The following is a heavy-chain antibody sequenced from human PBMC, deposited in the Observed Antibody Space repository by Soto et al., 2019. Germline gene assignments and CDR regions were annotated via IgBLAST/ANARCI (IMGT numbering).Heavy chain of an antibody. CDR2: ISYDGSNK. D-gene: IGHD3-22*01. CDR3: ARSHYYDSSGYFDY. V-gene: IGHV3-30-3*01. J-gene: IGHJ4*02. CDR1: GFTFSSYA. Sequence: GGSLRLSCAASGFTFSSYAMHWVRQAPGKGLEWVAVISYDGSNKYYADSVKGRFTISRDNSKNTLYLQMNSLRAEDTAVYYCARSHYYDSSGYFDYWGQGTLVTVSS.